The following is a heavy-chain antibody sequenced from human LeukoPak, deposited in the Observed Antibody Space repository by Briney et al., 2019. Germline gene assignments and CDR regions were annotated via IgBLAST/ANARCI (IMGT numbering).Heavy chain of an antibody. D-gene: IGHD1-26*01. CDR1: GGSISSYY. V-gene: IGHV4-59*01. CDR3: ARSGLLTLFDY. CDR2: IYYSGST. J-gene: IGHJ4*02. Sequence: SETLSLTCTVSGGSISSYYWSWIRQRPGKGLEWIGYIYYSGSTNYNPSLKSRVTISVDTSKNQFSLKLSSVTAADTAVYYCARSGLLTLFDYWGQGTLVTVSS.